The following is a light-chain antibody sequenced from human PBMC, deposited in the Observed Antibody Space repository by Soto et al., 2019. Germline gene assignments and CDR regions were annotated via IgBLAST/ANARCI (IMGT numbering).Light chain of an antibody. Sequence: EIVLTQSPVTLSLSPGERATLSCRASQSLSCSYFAWYQHKPGQGPRLLIYGAFTRATGIPDRFSGSGSGTDFTLTISRLEPEDFAVYYCQQHETLITFGQGTRLEIK. CDR3: QQHETLIT. J-gene: IGKJ5*01. CDR1: QSLSCSY. V-gene: IGKV3-20*01. CDR2: GAF.